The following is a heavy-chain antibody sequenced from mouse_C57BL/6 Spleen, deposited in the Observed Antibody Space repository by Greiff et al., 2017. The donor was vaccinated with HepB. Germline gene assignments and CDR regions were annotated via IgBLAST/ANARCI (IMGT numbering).Heavy chain of an antibody. J-gene: IGHJ1*03. Sequence: EVKLVESEGGLVQPGSSMKLSCTASGFTFSDYYMAWVRQVPEKGLEWVANINYDGSSTYYLDSLKSRFIISRDNAKNILYLQMSSLKSEDTATYYCARTWYYGSSSYWYFDVWGTGTTVTVSS. CDR1: GFTFSDYY. V-gene: IGHV5-16*01. D-gene: IGHD1-1*01. CDR3: ARTWYYGSSSYWYFDV. CDR2: INYDGSST.